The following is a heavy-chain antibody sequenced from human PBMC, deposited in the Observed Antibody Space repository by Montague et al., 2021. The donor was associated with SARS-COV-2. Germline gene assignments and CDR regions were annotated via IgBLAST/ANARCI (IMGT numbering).Heavy chain of an antibody. V-gene: IGHV4-39*01. J-gene: IGHJ4*02. Sequence: SETLSLTCTVSGGSISSSSYYWGWIRQPPGKGLEWIGSIYYSGSTYYNPSLKSRVIISVDTSKNQLYLKLSSVTAADTAVYYCARREDYYGSGSYPNWGQGTLVTVSS. D-gene: IGHD3-10*01. CDR2: IYYSGST. CDR1: GGSISSSSYY. CDR3: ARREDYYGSGSYPN.